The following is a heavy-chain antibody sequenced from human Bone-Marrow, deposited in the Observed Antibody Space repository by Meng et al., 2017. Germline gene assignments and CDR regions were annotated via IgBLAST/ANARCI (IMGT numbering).Heavy chain of an antibody. V-gene: IGHV4-34*01. CDR2: INHSGST. CDR1: GGSFSGYY. CDR3: ARGSWLQLWLQDY. Sequence: QGQLQQWCAGLLTPSETLSLTCAVYGGSFSGYYWSWIRQTPGKGLEWIGEINHSGSTNYNPSLKSRVTISVDTSKNQFSLKLSSVTAADTAVYYCARGSWLQLWLQDYWGQGTLVTVSS. D-gene: IGHD5-18*01. J-gene: IGHJ4*02.